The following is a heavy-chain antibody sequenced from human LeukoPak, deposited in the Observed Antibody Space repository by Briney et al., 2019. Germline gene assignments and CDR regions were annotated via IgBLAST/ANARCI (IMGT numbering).Heavy chain of an antibody. J-gene: IGHJ6*02. Sequence: SVKVSCKASGGTFSSYAISWVRQAPGQGLEWMGGIIPIFGTANYAQKFQGRVTITTDESTSTAYMELSSLRSEDTAVYYCARDRPDPETDYYYYGMDVWGQGTTVTVSS. CDR2: IIPIFGTA. V-gene: IGHV1-69*05. CDR3: ARDRPDPETDYYYYGMDV. CDR1: GGTFSSYA.